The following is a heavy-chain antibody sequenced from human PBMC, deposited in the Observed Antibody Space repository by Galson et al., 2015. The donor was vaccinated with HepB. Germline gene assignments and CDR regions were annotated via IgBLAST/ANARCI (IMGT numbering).Heavy chain of an antibody. D-gene: IGHD6-19*01. J-gene: IGHJ4*02. CDR3: ARRGQWLGHYYFDY. V-gene: IGHV4-39*01. CDR2: IYYSGST. CDR1: GGSISSSSYY. Sequence: TLSLTCTVSGGSISSSSYYWGWTRQPPGKGLEWIGSIYYSGSTHYNPSLKSRVTISVDTSKNQFSLKLSSVTAADTAVYYCARRGQWLGHYYFDYWGQGTLVTVSS.